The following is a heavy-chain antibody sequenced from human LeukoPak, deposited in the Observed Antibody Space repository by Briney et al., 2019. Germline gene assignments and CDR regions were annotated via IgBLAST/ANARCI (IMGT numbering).Heavy chain of an antibody. CDR3: ARGGYDDYYYGMDV. Sequence: GGSLRLSCADSGFTFSSHWMHWVRQAPGKGLVWASRINSDGSSTSYADSVKGRFTISRDNAKNTLYLQMNSLRAEDTAVYYCARGGYDDYYYGMDVWGQGTTVTVSS. CDR1: GFTFSSHW. V-gene: IGHV3-74*01. D-gene: IGHD5-12*01. CDR2: INSDGSST. J-gene: IGHJ6*02.